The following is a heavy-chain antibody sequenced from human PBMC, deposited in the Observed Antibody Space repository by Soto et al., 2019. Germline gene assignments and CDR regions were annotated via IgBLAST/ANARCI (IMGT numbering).Heavy chain of an antibody. J-gene: IGHJ6*02. CDR1: GGSFSGYY. D-gene: IGHD6-13*01. CDR2: INHSGST. Sequence: QVQLQQWGAGLLKPSETLSLTCAVYGGSFSGYYWSWIRQPPGKGLEWIGEINHSGSTSYNPSLKSRVTISVDTSKNQFSLKLSSVTAADTAVYYCARDGSSWRMDVWGQGTTVTVSS. V-gene: IGHV4-34*01. CDR3: ARDGSSWRMDV.